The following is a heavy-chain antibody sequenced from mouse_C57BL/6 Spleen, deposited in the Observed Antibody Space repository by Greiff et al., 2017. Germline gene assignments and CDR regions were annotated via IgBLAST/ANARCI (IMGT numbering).Heavy chain of an antibody. V-gene: IGHV1-80*01. CDR2: IYPGDVDT. Sequence: VQLQQSGAELVKPGASVTISCKASGYAFSGYWMNWVKQRPGQGLEWIGQIYPGDVDTKYNGKFKGKATLTADKSSSTAYMQLSSLTSEDTAVYFCTRRDLMDDWGQGTSVTVYS. J-gene: IGHJ4*01. CDR3: TRRDLMDD. CDR1: GYAFSGYW.